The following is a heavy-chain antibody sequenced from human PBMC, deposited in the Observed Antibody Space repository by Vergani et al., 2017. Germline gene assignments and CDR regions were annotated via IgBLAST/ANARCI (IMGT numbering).Heavy chain of an antibody. Sequence: QLQLQESGPGLVKPSETLSLTCTVSGGSISSSSYYWGWIRQPPGKGLEWIGSIYYSGSTYYNPSLKSRVTISVDTSKNQFSLKLSSVTAADTAVYYCAGGPAGWRFGSSWLYFDYWGQGTLVTVSS. CDR3: AGGPAGWRFGSSWLYFDY. V-gene: IGHV4-39*07. D-gene: IGHD6-13*01. J-gene: IGHJ4*02. CDR1: GGSISSSSYY. CDR2: IYYSGST.